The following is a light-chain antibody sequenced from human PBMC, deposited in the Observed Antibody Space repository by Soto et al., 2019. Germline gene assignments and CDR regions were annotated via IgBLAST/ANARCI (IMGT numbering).Light chain of an antibody. CDR2: GAS. Sequence: EIVMTQSPATRSGXXXXXXXXXXXXXQSVSSNLAWYQQKPGQAPRLLIYGASTRATGIPARFSGSGSGTEFTLTISSLQSEDFAVYYCQQYNNWPPWITFGQGTRLETK. V-gene: IGKV3-15*01. CDR1: QSVSSN. J-gene: IGKJ5*01. CDR3: QQYNNWPPWIT.